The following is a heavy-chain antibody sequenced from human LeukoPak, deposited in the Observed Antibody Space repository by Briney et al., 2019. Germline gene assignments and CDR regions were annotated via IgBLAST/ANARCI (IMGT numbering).Heavy chain of an antibody. Sequence: ASVKVSCKASGYTFTGYYMHWVRQAPGQGLEWMGWINPNSGGTNYAQKFQGRVTMTRDTSINTAYMELSRLRSDDTAAYYCARDYCSSTSCLVDWFDPWGQGTLVTVSS. CDR3: ARDYCSSTSCLVDWFDP. D-gene: IGHD2-2*01. CDR2: INPNSGGT. V-gene: IGHV1-2*02. J-gene: IGHJ5*02. CDR1: GYTFTGYY.